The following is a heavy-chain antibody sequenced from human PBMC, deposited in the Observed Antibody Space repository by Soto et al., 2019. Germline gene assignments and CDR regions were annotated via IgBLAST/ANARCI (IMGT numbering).Heavy chain of an antibody. V-gene: IGHV4-39*01. CDR3: ARGLTEIDY. Sequence: SETLSLTCTVSGGSISSSSYYWDWIRQPPGKGLEWIGSIYYSGSTYYNPSLKSRVTMTVDTSKNQFPLKLSSLTAADTAVYYCARGLTEIDYWGQGTLVTVSS. D-gene: IGHD2-8*01. CDR1: GGSISSSSYY. J-gene: IGHJ4*02. CDR2: IYYSGST.